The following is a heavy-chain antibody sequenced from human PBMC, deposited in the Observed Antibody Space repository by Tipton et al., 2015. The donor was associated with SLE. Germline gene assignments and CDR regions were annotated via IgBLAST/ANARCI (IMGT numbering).Heavy chain of an antibody. J-gene: IGHJ4*02. V-gene: IGHV4-59*12. Sequence: LRLSCTVSGGSISSYYWSWIRQPPGKGLEWIGYIYYSGSTNYNPSLKSRVTISVDTSKNQFSLKPSSVTAADTAVYYCARGGIVVVTAIPFDYWGQGTLVTVSS. CDR3: ARGGIVVVTAIPFDY. CDR1: GGSISSYY. CDR2: IYYSGST. D-gene: IGHD2-21*02.